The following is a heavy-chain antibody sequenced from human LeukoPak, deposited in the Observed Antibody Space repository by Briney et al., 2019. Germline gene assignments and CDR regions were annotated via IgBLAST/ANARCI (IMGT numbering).Heavy chain of an antibody. CDR3: ARSIGLGAKYSR. D-gene: IGHD3-16*01. Sequence: PSETLSLTCTVSGGSISSSSYYWGWIRQPPGKGLEWIGSIYYSGSTYYNPSLKSRVTISVDTSKNQFSLELSSVTAADTAVYYCARSIGLGAKYSRWGQGTLVTVSS. CDR2: IYYSGST. J-gene: IGHJ4*02. CDR1: GGSISSSSYY. V-gene: IGHV4-39*07.